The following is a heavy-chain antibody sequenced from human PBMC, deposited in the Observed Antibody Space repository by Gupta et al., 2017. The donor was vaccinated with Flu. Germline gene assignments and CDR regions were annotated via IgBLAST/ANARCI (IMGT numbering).Heavy chain of an antibody. CDR2: IYRGGTT. Sequence: IYRGGTTYYADSVKGRFTISRDNSKNTLYLEMNSLRAEDTAVYYCARGRGITSGYYGYFDYWGQGTLVTVSS. V-gene: IGHV3-53*01. D-gene: IGHD3-22*01. J-gene: IGHJ4*02. CDR3: ARGRGITSGYYGYFDY.